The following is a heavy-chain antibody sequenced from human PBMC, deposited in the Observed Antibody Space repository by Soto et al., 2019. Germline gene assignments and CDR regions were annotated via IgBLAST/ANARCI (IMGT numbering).Heavy chain of an antibody. CDR1: GGNFNNYA. V-gene: IGHV1-69*06. CDR3: AREPRDREALSL. J-gene: IGHJ3*01. CDR2: IIPIIDTT. D-gene: IGHD2-21*01. Sequence: QVQLVQSGAEVKKPGSSVKVSCKASGGNFNNYAISWVRQAPAQGLQWMGGIIPIIDTTHYAQKLQGRVTISADRGRTTVYMELTGLTSDDSATYFCAREPRDREALSLWGQWTVVTVSS.